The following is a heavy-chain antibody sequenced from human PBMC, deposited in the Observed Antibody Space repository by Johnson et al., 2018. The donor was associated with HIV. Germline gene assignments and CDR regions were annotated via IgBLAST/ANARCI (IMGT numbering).Heavy chain of an antibody. Sequence: MQLVESGGGLIQPGGSLRLSCAASGFTVSSNYMSWVRQAPGKGLEWVSVIYSGGSTYYADSVKGRFTISRDNSKNKLYLQMNSLRAEDTAVYYCARYLTEKTPNAFDIWGQGTMVTVSS. CDR2: IYSGGST. CDR1: GFTVSSNY. CDR3: ARYLTEKTPNAFDI. D-gene: IGHD2-15*01. V-gene: IGHV3-53*01. J-gene: IGHJ3*02.